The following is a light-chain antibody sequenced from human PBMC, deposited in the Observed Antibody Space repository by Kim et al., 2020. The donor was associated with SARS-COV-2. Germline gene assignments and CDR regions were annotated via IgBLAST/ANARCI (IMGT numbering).Light chain of an antibody. CDR1: HSVLYSPNTKNY. CDR3: QQRDSSPLT. J-gene: IGKJ4*01. V-gene: IGKV4-1*01. Sequence: DIVMTQSPDSLAVSLGERATINCKSSHSVLYSPNTKNYLAWYQQKPRQSPKLLIYWASTRDSGVPDRFNGSGSGRHFTLTISSVQTEDVAVYFCQQRDSSPLTFGGGAKVDSK. CDR2: WAS.